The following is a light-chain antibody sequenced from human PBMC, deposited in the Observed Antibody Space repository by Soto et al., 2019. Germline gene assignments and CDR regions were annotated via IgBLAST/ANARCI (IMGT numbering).Light chain of an antibody. CDR1: SSDVGGYNY. Sequence: QSVLTQPASVSGSPGQSITISCTGTSSDVGGYNYVSWYQQHPGKAPKLMICEVSKRPSGVSNRFSGSKSGNTASLTISGLQAEDEADYYCSSYTSSSTVVFGGGTKLTVL. CDR2: EVS. V-gene: IGLV2-14*01. J-gene: IGLJ2*01. CDR3: SSYTSSSTVV.